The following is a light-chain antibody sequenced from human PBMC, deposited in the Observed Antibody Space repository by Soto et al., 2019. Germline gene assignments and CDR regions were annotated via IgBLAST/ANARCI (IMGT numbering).Light chain of an antibody. Sequence: QSVLTQPPSVSAAPGQRVTISCSGANSNIGNNHVSWYQQLPGAAPKLLIYDNDYRPSGISDRFSGSKSGTSATLAITGLQAGDEAVYYCGTWDSSRSRGGVFGGGTQLTVL. CDR2: DND. CDR1: NSNIGNNH. V-gene: IGLV1-51*01. CDR3: GTWDSSRSRGGV. J-gene: IGLJ3*02.